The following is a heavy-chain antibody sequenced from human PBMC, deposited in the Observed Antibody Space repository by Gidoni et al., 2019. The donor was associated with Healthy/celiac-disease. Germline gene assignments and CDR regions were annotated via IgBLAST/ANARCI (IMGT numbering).Heavy chain of an antibody. V-gene: IGHV1-18*01. CDR2: ISAYNGNT. J-gene: IGHJ4*02. Sequence: QVQLVQPGAEVKKPGASVKVSCKASGYTFSSYGISWVRQAPGQGLEWMGWISAYNGNTNYAQKLQGRDTMTTDTSTSTAYMELRSLRSDDTAVYYCARDLYNWNDVHHFDYWGQGTLVTVSS. CDR3: ARDLYNWNDVHHFDY. D-gene: IGHD1-20*01. CDR1: GYTFSSYG.